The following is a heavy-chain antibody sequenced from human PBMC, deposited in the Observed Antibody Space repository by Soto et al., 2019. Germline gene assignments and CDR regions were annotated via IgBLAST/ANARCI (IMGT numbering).Heavy chain of an antibody. D-gene: IGHD6-19*01. J-gene: IGHJ5*02. V-gene: IGHV3-30*18. Sequence: PGGSLRLSCAASGFTFSSYGMHWVRQAPGKGLEWVAVISYDGSNKYYADSVKGRFTISRDNSKNTLYLQMNSLRAEDTAVYYCAKDLLVSGPVPWSDPWGQGTLVTVSS. CDR1: GFTFSSYG. CDR3: AKDLLVSGPVPWSDP. CDR2: ISYDGSNK.